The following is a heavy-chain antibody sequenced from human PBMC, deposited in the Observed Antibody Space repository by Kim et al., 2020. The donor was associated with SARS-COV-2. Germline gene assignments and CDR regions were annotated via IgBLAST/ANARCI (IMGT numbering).Heavy chain of an antibody. Sequence: GGSLRLSCEASGFTFSNYVMHWVRQAPGRGLALVAAISANGGSTYYADSVKGRFTISRDQSKNTLDLQMGSLRPDDMAVYYCARESASKIGHYNAFAFWG. CDR3: ARESASKIGHYNAFAF. CDR1: GFTFSNYV. J-gene: IGHJ3*01. CDR2: ISANGGST. V-gene: IGHV3-64*02. D-gene: IGHD4-17*01.